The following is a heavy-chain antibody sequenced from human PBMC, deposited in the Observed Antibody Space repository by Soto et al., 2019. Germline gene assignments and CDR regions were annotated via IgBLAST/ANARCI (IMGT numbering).Heavy chain of an antibody. D-gene: IGHD6-19*01. CDR2: INHSGST. V-gene: IGHV4-34*01. CDR1: GGSFSGYY. J-gene: IGHJ5*02. CDR3: ATGRKQQWLVRARRTIIFDP. Sequence: QVQLQQWGAGLLKPSETLSLTCAVYGGSFSGYYWSWIRQPPGKGLELIGEINHSGSTNYNPSLKSRVTISVDPSKNQFSLKLSSVTAADTAVYYCATGRKQQWLVRARRTIIFDPWGQGTLVTVSS.